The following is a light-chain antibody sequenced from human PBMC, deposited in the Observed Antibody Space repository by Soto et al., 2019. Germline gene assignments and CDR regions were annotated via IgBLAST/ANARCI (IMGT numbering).Light chain of an antibody. CDR3: PQYDTSPVT. J-gene: IGKJ4*01. V-gene: IGKV3-20*01. CDR2: GAS. Sequence: EIVLTQSPGTLSLSPGERAIFSCRASQSVSSRHLAWYQKKPGQAPRLRISGASSRATGIPDRFSGSGSGTDFTLTITRLEPDDFAVDYCPQYDTSPVTFGGGTKVEIK. CDR1: QSVSSRH.